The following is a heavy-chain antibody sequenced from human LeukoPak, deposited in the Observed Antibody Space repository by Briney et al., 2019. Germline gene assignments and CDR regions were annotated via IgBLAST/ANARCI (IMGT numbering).Heavy chain of an antibody. CDR1: GGSFSGYY. V-gene: IGHV4-34*01. D-gene: IGHD4-17*01. CDR3: ARHPTVTYFYN. J-gene: IGHJ4*02. Sequence: KPSETLSLTCAVYGGSFSGYYWSWIRQPPGKGLEWIGEINHSGSTNYNPSLKSRGTISVDTSKNQFSLKLSSVTAADTAVYYCARHPTVTYFYNWGQGTLVTVSS. CDR2: INHSGST.